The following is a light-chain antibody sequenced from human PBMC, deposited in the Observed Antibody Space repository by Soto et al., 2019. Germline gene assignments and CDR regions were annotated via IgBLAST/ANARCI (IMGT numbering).Light chain of an antibody. J-gene: IGKJ5*01. CDR2: GTS. CDR3: QQYGSSPIT. Sequence: EIVLTQSPGTLSLSPGERATLSCRASQSVSSNYLAWYQQKPGQPPRLLIYGTSNRATGIPDRFSGSGSGTDFTLPISRLEPEDFAVYYCQQYGSSPITFGQGTRLEIK. V-gene: IGKV3-20*01. CDR1: QSVSSNY.